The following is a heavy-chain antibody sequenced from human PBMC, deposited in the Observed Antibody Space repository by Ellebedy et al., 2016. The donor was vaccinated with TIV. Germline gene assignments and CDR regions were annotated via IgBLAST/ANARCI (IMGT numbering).Heavy chain of an antibody. CDR3: ARRRLGIGDDY. J-gene: IGHJ4*02. D-gene: IGHD5-12*01. CDR1: GDSINNYY. V-gene: IGHV4-59*08. Sequence: MPSETLSLTCTVSGDSINNYYWNWIRQHPGKGLEWVGYISYSGSTSYNPSLKSRVTISVDTSKNQFSLRLNSITAADAAVYYCARRRLGIGDDYWGQGTLVTVSS. CDR2: ISYSGST.